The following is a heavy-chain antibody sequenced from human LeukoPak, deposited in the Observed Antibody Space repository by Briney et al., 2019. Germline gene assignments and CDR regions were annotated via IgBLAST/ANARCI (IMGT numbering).Heavy chain of an antibody. CDR1: GYTFISYY. Sequence: ASVKVSCKASGYTFISYYMYWVRQAPGQGLGWMGIINPSGGSTSYAQKFQGRVTMTRDTSTSTVYMELSSLRSEDTAVYYCARDQMGRSGSSAYWGQGTLVTVSS. J-gene: IGHJ4*02. V-gene: IGHV1-46*01. CDR2: INPSGGST. CDR3: ARDQMGRSGSSAY. D-gene: IGHD3-10*01.